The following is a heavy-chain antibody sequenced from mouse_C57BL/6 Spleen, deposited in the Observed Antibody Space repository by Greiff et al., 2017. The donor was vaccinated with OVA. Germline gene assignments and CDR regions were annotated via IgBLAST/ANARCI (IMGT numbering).Heavy chain of an antibody. CDR2: FYPGSGSI. Sequence: QVQLQQSGAELVKPGASVKLSCKASGYTFTEYTIHWVKQRSGQGLEWIGWFYPGSGSIKYNEKFKDKATLTADKSSSTVYMELSRLTSEDSAVYFCARHSRIYYYGSSYHFDYWGQGTTLTVSS. J-gene: IGHJ2*01. V-gene: IGHV1-62-2*01. D-gene: IGHD1-1*01. CDR3: ARHSRIYYYGSSYHFDY. CDR1: GYTFTEYT.